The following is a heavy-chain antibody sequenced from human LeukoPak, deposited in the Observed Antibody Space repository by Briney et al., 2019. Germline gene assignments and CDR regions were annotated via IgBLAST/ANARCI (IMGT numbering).Heavy chain of an antibody. V-gene: IGHV4-59*08. CDR2: IYYSGST. Sequence: SETLSLTCTVSGGSTCRYYWSWIRQPPGKRLEWLGYIYYSGSTTYNPSLKSRLTMSVDTSKNQISLKLISLTAADTAVYYCARLPGIAAVWGQGTLVTVSS. J-gene: IGHJ4*02. CDR3: ARLPGIAAV. D-gene: IGHD6-13*01. CDR1: GGSTCRYY.